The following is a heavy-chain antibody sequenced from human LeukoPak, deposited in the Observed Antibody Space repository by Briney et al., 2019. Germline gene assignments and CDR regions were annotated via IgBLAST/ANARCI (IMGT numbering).Heavy chain of an antibody. J-gene: IGHJ6*02. D-gene: IGHD6-19*01. CDR2: IYYTGST. CDR1: GASISSHH. V-gene: IGHV4-59*11. Sequence: SETLSLTCTVSGASISSHHWTWIRQPPGKGLEWIGYIYYTGSTNYSPPLKSRVTISVDTSKNQFSLKLSSVTAADTAVYYCARADGAVAAYYGIDVWGQGTTVTVS. CDR3: ARADGAVAAYYGIDV.